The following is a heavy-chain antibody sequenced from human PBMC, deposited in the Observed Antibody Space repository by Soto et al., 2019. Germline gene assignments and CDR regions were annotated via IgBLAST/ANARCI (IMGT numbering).Heavy chain of an antibody. J-gene: IGHJ4*02. V-gene: IGHV3-15*01. D-gene: IGHD2-2*01. CDR3: ATVYCATTSCYAPFDY. CDR2: IKTNSDGGTV. Sequence: GGSLRLSCAASGFTFSRHWMTWVRQAPGKGLEWIGSIKTNSDGGTVDYASPVKGRFTISRDDSKSMLYLDLNSLKTEDTGVYFCATVYCATTSCYAPFDYWGKGTLVTVSS. CDR1: GFTFSRHW.